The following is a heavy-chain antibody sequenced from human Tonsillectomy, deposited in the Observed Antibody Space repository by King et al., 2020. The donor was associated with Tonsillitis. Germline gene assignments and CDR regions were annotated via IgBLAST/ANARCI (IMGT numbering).Heavy chain of an antibody. CDR2: ISDSGRT. CDR3: ARVSYMGTVTPPYYYYYMDV. D-gene: IGHD4-11*01. CDR1: GGSISSYY. J-gene: IGHJ6*03. V-gene: IGHV4-59*01. Sequence: QLQESGPGLVRPSETLSLTCAVSGGSISSYYWSWIRQPPGKGLEWIGYISDSGRTNYNTSLKSRVTISVDTSKNQFSLELTSVAAADTAVYYCARVSYMGTVTPPYYYYYMDVWGKGTTVTVSS.